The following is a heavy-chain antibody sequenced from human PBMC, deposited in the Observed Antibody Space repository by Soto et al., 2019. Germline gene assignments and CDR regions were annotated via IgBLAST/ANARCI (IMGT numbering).Heavy chain of an antibody. D-gene: IGHD3-3*01. V-gene: IGHV1-2*04. CDR3: ARGKRFLEWSFDY. CDR1: GYTFTGYY. CDR2: INPNSGGT. J-gene: IGHJ4*02. Sequence: XVKVSCKASGYTFTGYYMHWVRHAPGQGLEWMGWINPNSGGTNYAQKFQGWVTMTRDTSISTAYMELSRLRSDDTAVYYCARGKRFLEWSFDYWGQGTLVTVSS.